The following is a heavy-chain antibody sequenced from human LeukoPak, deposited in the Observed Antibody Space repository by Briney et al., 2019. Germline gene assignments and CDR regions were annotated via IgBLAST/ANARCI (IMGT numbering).Heavy chain of an antibody. V-gene: IGHV3-53*01. CDR3: ARVLRYFDWLSTGYYYYMDV. J-gene: IGHJ6*03. CDR1: GFTFSSYS. Sequence: GGSLRLSCAASGFTFSSYSMSWVRQAPGKGLEWVSVIYSGGSTYYADSVKGQFTISRDNSKNTLYLQMNSLRAEDTAVYYCARVLRYFDWLSTGYYYYMDVWGKGTTVTISS. D-gene: IGHD3-9*01. CDR2: IYSGGST.